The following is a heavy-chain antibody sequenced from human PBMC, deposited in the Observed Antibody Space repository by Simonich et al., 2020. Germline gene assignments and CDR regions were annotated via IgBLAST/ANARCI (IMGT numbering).Heavy chain of an antibody. V-gene: IGHV1-18*01. J-gene: IGHJ4*02. CDR1: GYTFPSYG. D-gene: IGHD2-15*01. CDR2: FSAYKGNT. CDR3: ARASRGTWWYYYFDY. Sequence: QVQLVQSGAEVKKPGASVKVSCTASGYTFPSYGISWLRQSPGQGLEWMGWFSAYKGNTNYAQKLHGRVTMTTDTSTSTAYMELRSLRADDTAVYYCARASRGTWWYYYFDYWGQGTLVTVSS.